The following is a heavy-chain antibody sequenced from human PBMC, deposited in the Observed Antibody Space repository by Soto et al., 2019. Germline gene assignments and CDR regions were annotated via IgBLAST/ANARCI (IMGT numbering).Heavy chain of an antibody. CDR1: GFTFGTTD. CDR2: IDGSGGIT. J-gene: IGHJ5*02. Sequence: VQLLQSGGGLVQPGGSLTLSCAASGFTFGTTDMSWVRQAPGEGLEWVSTIDGSGGITYYADSVKGRFTISRDNSRNKVYLHSNSLGGDDTALYYCVKNWGWFNTCGEGALVTVSS. V-gene: IGHV3-23*01. CDR3: VKNWGWFNT. D-gene: IGHD3-16*01.